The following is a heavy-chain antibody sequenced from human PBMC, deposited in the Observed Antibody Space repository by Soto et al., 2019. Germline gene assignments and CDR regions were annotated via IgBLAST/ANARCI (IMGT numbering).Heavy chain of an antibody. CDR2: INHSGST. D-gene: IGHD3-22*01. V-gene: IGHV4-34*01. Sequence: QVQLQQWGAGLLKPSETLSLTCAVYGGSFSGYYWSWIRQPPGKGLEWLGEINHSGSTNYNPSLNSRVTISVDTSKNQFSRKLSSVTAADTAVYYCARGFGITMIGGRYYLDYWGQGTLVTVSS. CDR3: ARGFGITMIGGRYYLDY. J-gene: IGHJ4*02. CDR1: GGSFSGYY.